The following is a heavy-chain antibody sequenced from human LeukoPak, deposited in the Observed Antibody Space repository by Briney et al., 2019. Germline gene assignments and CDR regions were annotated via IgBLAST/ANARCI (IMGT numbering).Heavy chain of an antibody. D-gene: IGHD2-21*02. Sequence: GGSLRLSCAASEFSFSSYTMNWVRQAPGKGLEWVSYISSSSTYIYYADSVKGRITISRDNARNSLFLQMHSLRAEDTAVYYCTRSPQYCGSDCYSDYWGQGTLVTVSS. CDR3: TRSPQYCGSDCYSDY. V-gene: IGHV3-21*01. CDR1: EFSFSSYT. J-gene: IGHJ4*02. CDR2: ISSSSTYI.